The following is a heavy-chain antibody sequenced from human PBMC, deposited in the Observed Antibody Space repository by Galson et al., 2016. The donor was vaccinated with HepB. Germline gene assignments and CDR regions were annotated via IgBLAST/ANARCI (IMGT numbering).Heavy chain of an antibody. Sequence: SETLSLTCSVSGTSINNNRYYWAWVRQRPGKGPEWLANIFYRGPTYYSPSLRGRATISLDTSRSEISLRLTSVTAAVTAVYYCAAAPVYFDFWGRGILVTVSS. CDR1: GTSINNNRYY. D-gene: IGHD2-15*01. V-gene: IGHV4-39*01. J-gene: IGHJ4*02. CDR3: AAAPVYFDF. CDR2: IFYRGPT.